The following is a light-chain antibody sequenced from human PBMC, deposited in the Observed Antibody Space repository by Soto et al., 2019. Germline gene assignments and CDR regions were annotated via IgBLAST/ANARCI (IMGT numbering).Light chain of an antibody. V-gene: IGKV1-39*01. CDR1: RTISSY. CDR3: QQSYGTPTT. Sequence: DIQMTQSPSSLSASVGDRVSITCRASRTISSYLNWYQQKPGKAPQLLIYAASSLQSGVPSRFSGSGSGTDFTLTINSLQPEDFATYYCQQSYGTPTTFGQGTKLEIK. CDR2: AAS. J-gene: IGKJ2*01.